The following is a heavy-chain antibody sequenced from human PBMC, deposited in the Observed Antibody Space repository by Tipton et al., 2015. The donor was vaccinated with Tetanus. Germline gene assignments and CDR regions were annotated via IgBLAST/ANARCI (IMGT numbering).Heavy chain of an antibody. CDR1: GGSINSGGYF. D-gene: IGHD5-12*01. V-gene: IGHV4-31*03. J-gene: IGHJ3*02. CDR2: IYYSGPT. CDR3: ASVYYRGRDRAFDI. Sequence: TLSLTCTVSGGSINSGGYFWSWIRQHPGKGLEWIGYIYYSGPTNYNPSLKSRVTISVDTSKNQFSLKLSSVTAADTAVYYCASVYYRGRDRAFDIWGQGTMVSASS.